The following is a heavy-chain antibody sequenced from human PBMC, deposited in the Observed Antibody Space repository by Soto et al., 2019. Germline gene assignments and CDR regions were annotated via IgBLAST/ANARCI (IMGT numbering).Heavy chain of an antibody. CDR2: IRSKASSETR. J-gene: IGHJ3*02. Sequence: GGSLRLSCAASGFPFTKAWMTWVRQAPGKGLEWVGRIRSKASSETREYAAPVKGRFTISRDDSKNMLYLEMNSLKIEDTGVYYCTTDGFTGIVGIWGQGTMVTVSS. CDR1: GFPFTKAW. CDR3: TTDGFTGIVGI. V-gene: IGHV3-15*01. D-gene: IGHD3-22*01.